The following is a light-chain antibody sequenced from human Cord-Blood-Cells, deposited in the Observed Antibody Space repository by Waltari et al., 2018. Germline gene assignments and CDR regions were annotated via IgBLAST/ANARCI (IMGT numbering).Light chain of an antibody. CDR2: GAS. Sequence: IVLTQSPGTLSLSPGERATLSCRASQSVSSSYLAWYQQKPGQAPRLLIYGASSRATSIPDRFSGSGSGTDFTLTISRLEPEDFAVYYCQQYGSSPWTFGQGTKVESK. CDR3: QQYGSSPWT. CDR1: QSVSSSY. V-gene: IGKV3-20*01. J-gene: IGKJ1*01.